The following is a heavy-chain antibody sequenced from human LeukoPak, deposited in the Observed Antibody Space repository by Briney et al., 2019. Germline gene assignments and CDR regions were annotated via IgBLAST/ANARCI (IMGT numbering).Heavy chain of an antibody. Sequence: GGSLRLSCAASGFTFSSYGMHWVRQAPGKGLEWVAFIRYDGSNKYYADSVKGRFTISRDNSKNTLYLQMNSLRAEDTAVYYCAKDRRPAETRSYFDYWGQGTLVTVSS. CDR2: IRYDGSNK. J-gene: IGHJ4*02. CDR3: AKDRRPAETRSYFDY. V-gene: IGHV3-30*02. CDR1: GFTFSSYG. D-gene: IGHD6-19*01.